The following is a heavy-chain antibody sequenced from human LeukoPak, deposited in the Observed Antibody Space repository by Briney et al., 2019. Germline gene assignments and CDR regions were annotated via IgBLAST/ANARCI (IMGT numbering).Heavy chain of an antibody. CDR2: INPDSGGT. D-gene: IGHD2-21*02. CDR3: ARAYCGGDCNYNWFDP. J-gene: IGHJ5*02. Sequence: ASVKVPCKASGYTFTGYYLHWVRQAPGQGLEWMGLINPDSGGTNYAQKFQDRVTMTSDTSISAAYMELSRLRSDDTAVYYCARAYCGGDCNYNWFDPWGQGTLVTVSS. CDR1: GYTFTGYY. V-gene: IGHV1-2*06.